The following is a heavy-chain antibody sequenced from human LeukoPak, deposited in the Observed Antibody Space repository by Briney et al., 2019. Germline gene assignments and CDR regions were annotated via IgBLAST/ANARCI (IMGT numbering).Heavy chain of an antibody. J-gene: IGHJ4*02. CDR1: GFTFNDYA. CDR2: ISDTGRRT. Sequence: GGSLRLSCAVSGFTFNDYAMSWVRQAAGKGLEWVAGISDTGRRTYYTDSVKGRFTISRDDSKKTVSLQMNTLRAEDTAIYFCRRHDSFLTYWGQGTLVTVSS. D-gene: IGHD2/OR15-2a*01. CDR3: RRHDSFLTY. V-gene: IGHV3-23*01.